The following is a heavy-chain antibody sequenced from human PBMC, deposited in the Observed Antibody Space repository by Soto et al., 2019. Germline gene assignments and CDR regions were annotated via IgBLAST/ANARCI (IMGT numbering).Heavy chain of an antibody. D-gene: IGHD2-2*01. V-gene: IGHV3-30-3*01. CDR2: ISYDGSNK. Sequence: GGSLRLSCAASGFTFSSYAMHWVRQAPGKGLEWVAVISYDGSNKYYADSVKGRFTISRDNSKNTLYLQMNSLRAEDTAVYYCASPPSGYCSSTRCGGVHYRGTGTLLTV. J-gene: IGHJ4*02. CDR1: GFTFSSYA. CDR3: ASPPSGYCSSTRCGGVHY.